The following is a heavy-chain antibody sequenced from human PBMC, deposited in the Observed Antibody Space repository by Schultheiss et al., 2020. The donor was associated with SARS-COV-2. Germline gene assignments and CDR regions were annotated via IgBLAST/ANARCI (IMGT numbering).Heavy chain of an antibody. CDR3: ARVVVGATYYYYGMDV. J-gene: IGHJ6*02. V-gene: IGHV3-21*01. D-gene: IGHD1-26*01. CDR1: GFMFSTYW. CDR2: ISSSSSYI. Sequence: GESLKISCAASGFMFSTYWMTWVRLAPGKGLEWVSSISSSSSYIYYADSVKGRFTISRDNAKNSLYLQMNSLRAEDTAVYYCARVVVGATYYYYGMDVWGQGTTVTVSS.